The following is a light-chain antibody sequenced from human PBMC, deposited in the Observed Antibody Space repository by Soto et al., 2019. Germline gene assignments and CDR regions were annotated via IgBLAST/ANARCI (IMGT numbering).Light chain of an antibody. J-gene: IGKJ4*01. CDR1: QGISNF. Sequence: IQWTQSPSSLSASVVARVTVTCRASQGISNFLAWYQQKPGEAPKLLIYAASSLQSGVPSRFSGSGSGADFTLTISSLQPEDFATYYCHQLNSYPHTFGGGPKVHIK. CDR2: AAS. CDR3: HQLNSYPHT. V-gene: IGKV1-9*01.